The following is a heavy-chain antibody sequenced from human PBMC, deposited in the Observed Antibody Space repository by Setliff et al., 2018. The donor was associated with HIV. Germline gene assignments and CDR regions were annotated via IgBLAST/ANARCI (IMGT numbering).Heavy chain of an antibody. J-gene: IGHJ3*01. Sequence: KPSETLSLTCAVSGYSISSGYYWGWIRQPPGKGLEWIGEINHSGSTNYNPSLKSRVTISVDTSKNQFSLKLSSVTAADTAVYYCARGRALGVWGQGTMVTVSS. CDR2: INHSGST. CDR1: GYSISSGYY. V-gene: IGHV4-38-2*01. D-gene: IGHD3-3*02. CDR3: ARGRALGV.